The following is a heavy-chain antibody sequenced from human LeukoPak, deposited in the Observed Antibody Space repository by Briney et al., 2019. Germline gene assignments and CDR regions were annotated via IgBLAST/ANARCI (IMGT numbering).Heavy chain of an antibody. CDR3: ASHYNWASDY. CDR2: IYYSGST. D-gene: IGHD1-1*01. Sequence: SETLSLTCTVSGGSISSSSYYWGWIRQPPGKGLEWIGSIYYSGSTYYNPSLKSRVTISVDTSKNQFSLKLSSVTAADTAVYYCASHYNWASDYWGQGTLVTVSS. V-gene: IGHV4-39*01. J-gene: IGHJ4*02. CDR1: GGSISSSSYY.